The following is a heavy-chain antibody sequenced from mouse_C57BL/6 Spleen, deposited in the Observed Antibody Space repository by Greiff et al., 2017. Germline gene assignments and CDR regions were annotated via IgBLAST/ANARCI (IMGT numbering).Heavy chain of an antibody. CDR2: IRSKSNNYAT. J-gene: IGHJ4*01. CDR1: GFSFNTYA. Sequence: DVHLVESGGGLVQPKGSLKLSCAASGFSFNTYAMNWVRQAPGKGLEWVARIRSKSNNYATYYADSVKDRFTISRDDSESMLYLQMNNLKTEDTAMYYCVRLSPYAMDYWGQGTSVTVSS. V-gene: IGHV10-1*01. CDR3: VRLSPYAMDY.